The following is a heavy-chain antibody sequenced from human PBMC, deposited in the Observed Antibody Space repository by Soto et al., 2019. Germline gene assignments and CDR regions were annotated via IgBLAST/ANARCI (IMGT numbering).Heavy chain of an antibody. D-gene: IGHD6-6*01. J-gene: IGHJ4*02. CDR1: GYTFTSYH. V-gene: IGHV1-18*01. Sequence: QVQLVQSGAEVKKPGASVRVSCQASGYTFTSYHICWVRQAPGQGLEWMGCISGYNGYTNYAQNVQGSVSMTTDTSTNTAYLELRNLRSDDTAIYFCARSLGGRPGDYWGQGTLVTVSS. CDR2: ISGYNGYT. CDR3: ARSLGGRPGDY.